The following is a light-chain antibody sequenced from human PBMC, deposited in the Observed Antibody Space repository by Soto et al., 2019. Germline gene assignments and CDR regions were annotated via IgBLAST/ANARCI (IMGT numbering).Light chain of an antibody. CDR3: MSYAGCNRFV. J-gene: IGLJ1*01. CDR1: SSNIGSNT. V-gene: IGLV1-44*01. CDR2: SNN. Sequence: QSALTQPPSASGTPGQRVAISCSGSSSNIGSNTVNWYQQLPGTAPKLLIYSNNQRPSGVPDRFSGSKSGTSASLTICGLQAEDEGDYYCMSYAGCNRFVFGTGTKVTVL.